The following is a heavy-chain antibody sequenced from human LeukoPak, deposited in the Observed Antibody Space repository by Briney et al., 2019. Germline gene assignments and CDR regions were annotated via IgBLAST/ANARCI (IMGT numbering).Heavy chain of an antibody. CDR3: AGFTFFRGVITFDY. CDR2: INHSGGT. Sequence: MASETLSLTCAVYGGAFSGFYWSWIRQPPGKGLEWIGDINHSGGTYYNPSLRSRVSISVDTSKNQFSLKLSSVTAADTAVYSCAGFTFFRGVITFDYWGQGTLVTVSS. D-gene: IGHD3-10*01. CDR1: GGAFSGFY. V-gene: IGHV4-34*01. J-gene: IGHJ4*02.